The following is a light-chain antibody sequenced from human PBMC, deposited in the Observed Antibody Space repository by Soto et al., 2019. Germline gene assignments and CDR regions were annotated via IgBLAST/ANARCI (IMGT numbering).Light chain of an antibody. CDR1: QSISSW. Sequence: DIQMTQSPSTLSASVGDRVTITCRASQSISSWLAWYQQEPGKAPKLLTYDASSLESGIPSRFSGSGSGTEFTLTISSLQPDDFAHYYCQQYNSSPETFGQGTKLEIK. CDR3: QQYNSSPET. J-gene: IGKJ2*01. V-gene: IGKV1-5*01. CDR2: DAS.